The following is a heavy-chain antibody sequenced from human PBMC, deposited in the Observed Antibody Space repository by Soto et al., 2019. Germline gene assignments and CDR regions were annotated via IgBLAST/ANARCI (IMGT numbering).Heavy chain of an antibody. D-gene: IGHD5-12*01. CDR2: IYHSGST. CDR1: GGSISSGGYS. V-gene: IGHV4-30-2*01. J-gene: IGHJ4*02. Sequence: QLQLQESGSGLVKPSQTLSLTCAVSGGSISSGGYSWSWIRQPPGKGLEWIGYIYHSGSTFYNPSLKSRVTLAVDRSKNQFSLKLSSVTAADTAVYYCAAGGGLPRYYWGQGTLVTVSS. CDR3: AAGGGLPRYY.